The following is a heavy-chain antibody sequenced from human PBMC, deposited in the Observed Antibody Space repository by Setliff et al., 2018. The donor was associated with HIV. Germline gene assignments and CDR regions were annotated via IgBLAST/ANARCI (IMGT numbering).Heavy chain of an antibody. J-gene: IGHJ6*02. CDR2: ITTDGRLT. D-gene: IGHD4-17*01. CDR1: GFTFGDYH. Sequence: LSLSCAASGFTFGDYHMIWIRQTPEKGLEWLSDITTDGRLTSYADSVKGRFTISRDSAKNSVYLQMNSLKAEDMALYYCVKDKGNGDYDYYYGMDVWGQGTTVTVSS. CDR3: VKDKGNGDYDYYYGMDV. V-gene: IGHV3-11*01.